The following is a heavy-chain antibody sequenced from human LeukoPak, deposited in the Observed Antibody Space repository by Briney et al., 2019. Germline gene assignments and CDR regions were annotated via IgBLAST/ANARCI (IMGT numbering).Heavy chain of an antibody. CDR2: ISYDGIIK. D-gene: IGHD3-22*01. Sequence: GGSLRLSCAASGFTFGTYGMHWVRQAPGKGLEWVAVISYDGIIKYYTDSVKGRFTISRDNSKNTLYLQMNSLRAEDTAVYYCAKGAYYDLWGQGTLVTVSS. CDR1: GFTFGTYG. CDR3: AKGAYYDL. J-gene: IGHJ4*02. V-gene: IGHV3-33*05.